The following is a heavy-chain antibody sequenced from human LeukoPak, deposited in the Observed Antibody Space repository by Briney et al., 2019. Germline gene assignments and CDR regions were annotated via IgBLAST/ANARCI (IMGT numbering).Heavy chain of an antibody. CDR2: IYYSAST. CDR1: GRSIRSYY. Sequence: PADTLSLTCTVSGRSIRSYYWSGVRQPPGEGGEGVGYIYYSASTNYNPSLKSRVNISVDTSNNQLSLKLSSVTAADTAVYYCARLYGSSGYTFDPWGQGTLVTVSS. CDR3: ARLYGSSGYTFDP. V-gene: IGHV4-59*08. D-gene: IGHD3-22*01. J-gene: IGHJ5*02.